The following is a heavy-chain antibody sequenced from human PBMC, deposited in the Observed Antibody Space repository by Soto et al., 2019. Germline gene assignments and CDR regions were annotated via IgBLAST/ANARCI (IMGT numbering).Heavy chain of an antibody. J-gene: IGHJ4*02. CDR2: ISHDGSNK. CDR1: GFTFSSYA. CDR3: ARDPYAQPRQPGGY. V-gene: IGHV3-30-3*01. D-gene: IGHD3-10*01. Sequence: QVQLVESGGGVVQSGRSLRLSCAGSGFTFSSYAMHWVRQAPGKGLEWVAVISHDGSNKYYADSVKGRFTISRDNSQSTLDLPMNRLRPEDTAVYYCARDPYAQPRQPGGYWGQGTLVTVSS.